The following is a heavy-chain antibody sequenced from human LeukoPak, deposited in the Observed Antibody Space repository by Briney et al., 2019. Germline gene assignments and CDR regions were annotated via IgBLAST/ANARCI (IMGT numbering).Heavy chain of an antibody. CDR3: ARGGTLFTYFDS. D-gene: IGHD3-10*02. Sequence: SETLSLTCSVSGGSTSDYYWNWLRQPAGQGLEWLVRINCTGNTAYNHFHGSRLIITLATAKKQYSLKVTSMTAADTAFYYCARGGTLFTYFDSWGRGTLLTVSS. CDR2: INCTGNT. J-gene: IGHJ4*02. CDR1: GGSTSDYY. V-gene: IGHV4-4*07.